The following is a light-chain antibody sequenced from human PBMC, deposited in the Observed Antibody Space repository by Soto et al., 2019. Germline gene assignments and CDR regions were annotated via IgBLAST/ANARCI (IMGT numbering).Light chain of an antibody. V-gene: IGKV3-20*01. CDR2: GAS. Sequence: EIVLTQSPATLSVSPGERATLFCRASQRVSGNLAWYQQKPGQAPRLLIYGASSRATGIPDRFSGSGSGTDFTLTISRLEPEDFAVYYCQQYGSSPPITFGQGTRLEIK. CDR3: QQYGSSPPIT. CDR1: QRVSGN. J-gene: IGKJ5*01.